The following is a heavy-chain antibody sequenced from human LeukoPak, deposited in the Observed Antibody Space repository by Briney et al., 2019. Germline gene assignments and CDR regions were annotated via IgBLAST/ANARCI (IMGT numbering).Heavy chain of an antibody. J-gene: IGHJ4*02. D-gene: IGHD2-2*01. CDR3: TREFGSGTFD. CDR2: IYNGGAT. CDR1: GFIVSNYY. V-gene: IGHV3-53*01. Sequence: PGGSLRLSCAVSGFIVSNYYMNWVRQAPGKGLECVSVIYNGGATYYADSVKGRFTISRDNSKNTLYLQMNGLRAEDTAMYFCTREFGSGTFDWGQGTLVTVSS.